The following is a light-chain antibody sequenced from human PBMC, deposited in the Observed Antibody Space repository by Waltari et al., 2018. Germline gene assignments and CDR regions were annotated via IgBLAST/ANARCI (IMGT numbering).Light chain of an antibody. V-gene: IGLV2-14*03. CDR3: TSYTSSSTYV. Sequence: QSALTQPASVSGSPGQSITISCTGTSSHVGGYNYVSWYQHPPGKAPKLMIYDVNKRPSGVSDRFSGSKSGNTASLTISGLQTEDEADYYCTSYTSSSTYVFGIGTKVTVL. CDR2: DVN. J-gene: IGLJ1*01. CDR1: SSHVGGYNY.